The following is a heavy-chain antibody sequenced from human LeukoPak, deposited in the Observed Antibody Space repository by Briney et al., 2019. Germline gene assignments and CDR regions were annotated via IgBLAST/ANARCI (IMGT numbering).Heavy chain of an antibody. CDR1: GGSITSGDYY. CDR3: ATKPNSLSYFDN. D-gene: IGHD1-14*01. Sequence: PSGTLSLTCAVSGGSITSGDYYWSWIRRHPGKGLEWIGYIHHRGLSYYNPSLESRISLSIDTSQNQVSLKLSSVTAADTAVYYCATKPNSLSYFDNWGQGTLATVSS. J-gene: IGHJ4*02. CDR2: IHHRGLS. V-gene: IGHV4-31*11.